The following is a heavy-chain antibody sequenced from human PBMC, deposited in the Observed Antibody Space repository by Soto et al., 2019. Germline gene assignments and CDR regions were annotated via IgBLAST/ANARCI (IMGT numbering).Heavy chain of an antibody. CDR3: AFNSGSGSYYFDY. CDR1: GFTFSSYA. CDR2: ISGGGETT. V-gene: IGHV3-23*01. Sequence: EVQLLESGGGLVQPGGSLRLSCAASGFTFSSYAMWWVRQAPGKGLGCVSAISGGGETTYYAASVKGRFTISRDNSKHTLYLPMNSLRAEDTAVYYCAFNSGSGSYYFDYWGQGTLVTVSS. D-gene: IGHD3-10*01. J-gene: IGHJ4*02.